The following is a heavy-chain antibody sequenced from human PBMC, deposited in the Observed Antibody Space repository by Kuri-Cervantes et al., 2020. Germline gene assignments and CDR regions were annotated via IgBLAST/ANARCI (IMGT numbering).Heavy chain of an antibody. CDR1: GFTFSTYD. CDR3: ARVHYYGSGSYLGYYFDY. Sequence: GESLKISCAASGFTFSTYDMHWVRQATGKGLEWVSAIGIGGDTHYPGSVKGRFTISRENAKNSLYLQMNSLRAGDTAVYYCARVHYYGSGSYLGYYFDYWGQGTLVTVSS. V-gene: IGHV3-13*01. J-gene: IGHJ4*02. D-gene: IGHD3-10*01. CDR2: IGIGGDT.